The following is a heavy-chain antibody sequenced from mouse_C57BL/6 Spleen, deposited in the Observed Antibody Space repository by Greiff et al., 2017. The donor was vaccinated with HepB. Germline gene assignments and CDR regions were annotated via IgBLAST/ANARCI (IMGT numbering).Heavy chain of an antibody. CDR2: IWRGGST. V-gene: IGHV2-5*01. J-gene: IGHJ2*01. CDR1: GFSLTSYG. CDR3: TKNDDNWFDY. Sequence: QVQLQQSGPGLVQPSQCLSITCTVSGFSLTSYGVHWVRQSPGKGLEWLGVIWRGGSTDYNAAFMSRLSITKDNSKSQVFFIINSLQADDTAIYYCTKNDDNWFDYWGQGTTLTVSS. D-gene: IGHD4-1*01.